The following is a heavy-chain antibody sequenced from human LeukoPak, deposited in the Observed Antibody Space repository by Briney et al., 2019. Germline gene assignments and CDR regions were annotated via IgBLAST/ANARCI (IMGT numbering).Heavy chain of an antibody. V-gene: IGHV4-39*01. Sequence: SETLSLTCVVSGVSIITNDYWWGWIRQPPGKGLEWIGTIDHAGTTFYNVSLKSRFTISVDTPNNQFSLRLNSVGAADTAVYYCARQRFTTRAYAGNWFDPWGQGTLVTVSS. CDR1: GVSIITNDYW. J-gene: IGHJ5*02. CDR3: ARQRFTTRAYAGNWFDP. CDR2: IDHAGTT. D-gene: IGHD3-16*01.